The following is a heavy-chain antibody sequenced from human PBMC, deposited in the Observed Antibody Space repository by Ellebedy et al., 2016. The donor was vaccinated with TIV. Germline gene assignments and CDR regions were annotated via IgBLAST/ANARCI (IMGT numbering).Heavy chain of an antibody. CDR2: IYYSGST. D-gene: IGHD3-22*01. V-gene: IGHV4-59*08. CDR3: ARYVSYFETVGQIDYFFDS. J-gene: IGHJ4*02. Sequence: SETLSLTCTVSGGSISSYYWGWIRQPPGKGLEWIGHIYYSGSTNYNPSLKSRVTISVDSSKNHFSLNLSSVTAADTAVYYCARYVSYFETVGQIDYFFDSWGQGTLVTVSS. CDR1: GGSISSYY.